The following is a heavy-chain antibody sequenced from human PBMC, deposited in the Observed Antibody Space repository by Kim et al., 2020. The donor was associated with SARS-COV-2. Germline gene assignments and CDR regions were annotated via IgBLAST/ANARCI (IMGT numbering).Heavy chain of an antibody. Sequence: SETLSLTCAVYGGSFSGYYWSWIRQPPGKGLEWIGEINHSGSTNYNPSLKSRVTISVDTSKNQFSLKLSSVTAADTAVYYCARGRARRYYDILTGLNRGSDYWGQGTLVTVSS. V-gene: IGHV4-34*01. J-gene: IGHJ4*02. CDR3: ARGRARRYYDILTGLNRGSDY. D-gene: IGHD3-9*01. CDR1: GGSFSGYY. CDR2: INHSGST.